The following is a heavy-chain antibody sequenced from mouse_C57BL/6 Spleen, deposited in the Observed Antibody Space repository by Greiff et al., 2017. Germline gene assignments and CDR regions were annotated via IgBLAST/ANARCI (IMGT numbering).Heavy chain of an antibody. D-gene: IGHD2-5*01. CDR1: GYTFTSYG. V-gene: IGHV1-74*01. CDR2: IHPSDSDT. Sequence: VQLQQSGAELVKPGASVKVSCKASGYTFTSYGMHWVNQTPGQGLEWIGNIHPSDSDTNYNHKFKGKATLTVDKSSSTAYMQLSSLTSEDSAVYYCARYYSNYEDYFDDWGTGTTVTVSA. J-gene: IGHJ1*03. CDR3: ARYYSNYEDYFDD.